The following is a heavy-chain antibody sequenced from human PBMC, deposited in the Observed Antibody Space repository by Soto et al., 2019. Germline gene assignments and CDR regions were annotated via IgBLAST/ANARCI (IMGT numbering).Heavy chain of an antibody. CDR3: ARGLWSGGSCYFDY. CDR1: GGTFSSYA. Sequence: QVQLVQSGAEVKKPGSSVKVSCKASGGTFSSYAISWVRQAPGQGLEWMGGIIPSFGTANYAQKFQGRVTITADESTTTAYMELSSLRYEDTAVYYCARGLWSGGSCYFDYWGQGTLVTVSS. J-gene: IGHJ4*02. D-gene: IGHD2-15*01. CDR2: IIPSFGTA. V-gene: IGHV1-69*01.